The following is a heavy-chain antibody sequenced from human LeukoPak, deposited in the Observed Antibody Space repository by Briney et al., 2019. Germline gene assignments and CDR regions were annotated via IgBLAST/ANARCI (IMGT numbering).Heavy chain of an antibody. CDR3: ARHVRAARPEYFQH. V-gene: IGHV4-39*01. D-gene: IGHD6-6*01. CDR2: IYYSGST. CDR1: GGSISCSSYY. J-gene: IGHJ1*01. Sequence: PSETLSLTCTVSGGSISCSSYYWGWIRQPPGKGLEWIGSIYYSGSTYYNPSLKSRVTISVDTSKNQFSLKLSSVTAADTAVYYCARHVRAARPEYFQHWGQGTLVTVSS.